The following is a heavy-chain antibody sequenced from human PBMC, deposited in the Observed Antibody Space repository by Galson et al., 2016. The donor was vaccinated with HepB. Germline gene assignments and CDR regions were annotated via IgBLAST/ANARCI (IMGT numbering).Heavy chain of an antibody. V-gene: IGHV4-61*08. CDR2: IYYTGST. D-gene: IGHD3-3*01. CDR3: ARDRIYDFWNGPYRDHYYGMDV. CDR1: GGSVGSPDYY. Sequence: SETLSLTCTLSGGSVGSPDYYWTWIRQPPGKGLEWLGYIYYTGSTNYHPSPKSRVTMSVDTSRNQFSLQLHSVTAADTAVYYCARDRIYDFWNGPYRDHYYGMDVWGQGTTVIVSS. J-gene: IGHJ6*02.